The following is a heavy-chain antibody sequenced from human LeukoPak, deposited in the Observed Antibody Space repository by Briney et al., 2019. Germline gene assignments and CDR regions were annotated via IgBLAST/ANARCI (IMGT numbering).Heavy chain of an antibody. J-gene: IGHJ4*02. V-gene: IGHV1-8*03. Sequence: EASVKVSCKASGYTFTSYDINWVRQATGQGLEWMGWMNPNSGNTSYAQKFQGRVTITRNTSISTAYMELSSLRSEDTAVYYCARAAFWSGSDYWGQGTLVTVSS. D-gene: IGHD3-3*01. CDR3: ARAAFWSGSDY. CDR2: MNPNSGNT. CDR1: GYTFTSYD.